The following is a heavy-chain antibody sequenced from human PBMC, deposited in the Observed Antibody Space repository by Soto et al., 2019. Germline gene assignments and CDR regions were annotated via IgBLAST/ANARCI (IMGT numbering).Heavy chain of an antibody. V-gene: IGHV3-74*01. CDR1: GFTFSRYW. J-gene: IGHJ6*02. CDR3: ATNYAYAEGYYGYGMDV. CDR2: INSYGSST. D-gene: IGHD3-16*01. Sequence: EVQLVESGGGLVLPGGSLRLSCAASGFTFSRYWMHWVRQAPGKGLVWVSRINSYGSSTHYADSVKGRFTISRDNAKNTLFLQMNSLRAEDTAVYYCATNYAYAEGYYGYGMDVWGQGTTVTVSS.